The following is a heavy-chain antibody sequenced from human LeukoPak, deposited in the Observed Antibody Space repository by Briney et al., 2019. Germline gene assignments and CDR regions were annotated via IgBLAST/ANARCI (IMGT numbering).Heavy chain of an antibody. CDR1: GFTFSSYS. V-gene: IGHV3-21*01. D-gene: IGHD4-11*01. Sequence: GGSLRLSCAASGFTFSSYSMNWVRQAPGKGLEWVSSISNSGSYIYYADSLKGRFTISRDNAKNSLYLQMNSLRAEDTAVYYCARDTVTHDAFDIWGQGTMVTVSS. CDR3: ARDTVTHDAFDI. CDR2: ISNSGSYI. J-gene: IGHJ3*02.